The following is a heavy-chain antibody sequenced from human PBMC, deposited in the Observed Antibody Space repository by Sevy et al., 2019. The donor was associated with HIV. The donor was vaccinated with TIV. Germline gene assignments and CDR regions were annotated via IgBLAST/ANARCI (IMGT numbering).Heavy chain of an antibody. J-gene: IGHJ4*02. CDR2: IIPILGIA. CDR1: GGTFSGYA. Sequence: ASVKVSCKASGGTFSGYAISWVRQAPGQGLEWMGRIIPILGIANYAQKFQGRVTIIADKSTSTAYMELSSLRSEDTAVYYCARTYYYDSSGYPPYYFDYWGQGTLVTVSS. V-gene: IGHV1-69*04. D-gene: IGHD3-22*01. CDR3: ARTYYYDSSGYPPYYFDY.